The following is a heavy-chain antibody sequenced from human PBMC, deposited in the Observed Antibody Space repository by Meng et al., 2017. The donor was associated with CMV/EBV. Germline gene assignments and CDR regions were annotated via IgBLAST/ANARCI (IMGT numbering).Heavy chain of an antibody. V-gene: IGHV4-61*01. CDR3: ASFAATTPEYYGMDV. D-gene: IGHD5-12*01. CDR2: IYYSGST. Sequence: SETLSLTCTVSGGSVGSGSYYWSWIRQPPGKGLEWIGYIYYSGSTNYNPSLKSRVTISVDTSKNQFSLKLSSVTAADTAVYYCASFAATTPEYYGMDVWGQGTTVTVSS. CDR1: GGSVGSGSYY. J-gene: IGHJ6*02.